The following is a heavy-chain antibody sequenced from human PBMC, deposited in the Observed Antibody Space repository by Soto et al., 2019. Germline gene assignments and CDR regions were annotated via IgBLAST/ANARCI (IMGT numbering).Heavy chain of an antibody. V-gene: IGHV4-39*01. D-gene: IGHD4-4*01. J-gene: IGHJ4*02. Sequence: QLQLQESGPGLVKPSEPLSLTCTVSGGSISSSSYYWGWIRQPPGKGLEWIGSIYYSGSTYYNPSLKSRVTISVETSTNQFSLRMTSVTAADTAMYYCASSYTYYYFDSWGQGTLVTVSS. CDR2: IYYSGST. CDR3: ASSYTYYYFDS. CDR1: GGSISSSSYY.